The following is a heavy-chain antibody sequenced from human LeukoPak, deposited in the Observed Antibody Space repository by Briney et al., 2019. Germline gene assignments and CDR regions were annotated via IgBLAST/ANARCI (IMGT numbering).Heavy chain of an antibody. D-gene: IGHD1-14*01. CDR1: GFTFSSYA. CDR2: ISGSGGST. V-gene: IGHV3-23*01. Sequence: GSLRLSCAASGFTFSSYAMSWVRQAPGKGLEWVSAISGSGGSTYYADSVKGRLTISRDNSKNTLYLQMNNLRAEDTAVYYCAKALAGDYFDYWGQGTLVTVSS. CDR3: AKALAGDYFDY. J-gene: IGHJ4*02.